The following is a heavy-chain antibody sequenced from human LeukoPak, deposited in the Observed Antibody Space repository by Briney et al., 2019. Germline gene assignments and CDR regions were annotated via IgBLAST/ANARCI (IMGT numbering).Heavy chain of an antibody. V-gene: IGHV1-2*02. D-gene: IGHD3/OR15-3a*01. CDR2: INPNSGGT. CDR3: ATASQSRGGLYAFDI. J-gene: IGHJ3*02. CDR1: GYTFTGYY. Sequence: ASVKVSCKASGYTFTGYYMHWVRQAPGQGLEWXXXINPNSGGTNYAQKFQGRVTMTRDTSISTAYMELSRLRSDDTAVYYCATASQSRGGLYAFDIWGQGTMVTVSS.